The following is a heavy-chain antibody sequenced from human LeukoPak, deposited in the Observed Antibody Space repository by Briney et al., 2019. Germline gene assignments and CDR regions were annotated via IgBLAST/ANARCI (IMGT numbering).Heavy chain of an antibody. Sequence: ASPKLSNQACGDTFTTNEKHWVLHAPGQRIEWMGIINPSGGSATYAQRFRGRVTMTSDTSTGTVYMELRSLTSEDTAMYYCARDHSPPATSVGTTYYFDYWGQGTLVTVSS. CDR2: INPSGGSA. V-gene: IGHV1-46*01. D-gene: IGHD1-1*01. J-gene: IGHJ4*02. CDR3: ARDHSPPATSVGTTYYFDY. CDR1: GDTFTTNE.